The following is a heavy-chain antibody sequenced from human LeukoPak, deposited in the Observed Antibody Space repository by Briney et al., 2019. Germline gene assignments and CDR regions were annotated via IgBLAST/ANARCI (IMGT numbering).Heavy chain of an antibody. CDR1: GDSVSSNSAA. CDR2: TYYRSKWYN. J-gene: IGHJ5*02. CDR3: ARVVYDYVWGSYRYTVNWFDP. V-gene: IGHV6-1*01. D-gene: IGHD3-16*02. Sequence: SQTLSLTCAISGDSVSSNSAAWNWIRQSPSRGLEWLGRTYYRSKWYNDYAVSVKSRITINPDTSKNQFSLQLNSVTPEDTAVRYCARVVYDYVWGSYRYTVNWFDPWGQGTLVTVSS.